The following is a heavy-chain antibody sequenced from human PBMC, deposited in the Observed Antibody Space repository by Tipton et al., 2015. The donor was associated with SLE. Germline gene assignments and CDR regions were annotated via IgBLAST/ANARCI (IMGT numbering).Heavy chain of an antibody. J-gene: IGHJ4*02. CDR2: INHSGST. D-gene: IGHD3-10*01. Sequence: LRLSCTVSGGSISSYYWSWIRQPPGKGLEWIGEINHSGSTNYNPSLKSRVTISVDTSKNQFSLKLSSVTAADTAVYYCARRLFGYYYGSGRPYYFDYWGQGTLVTVSS. V-gene: IGHV4-34*01. CDR1: GGSISSYY. CDR3: ARRLFGYYYGSGRPYYFDY.